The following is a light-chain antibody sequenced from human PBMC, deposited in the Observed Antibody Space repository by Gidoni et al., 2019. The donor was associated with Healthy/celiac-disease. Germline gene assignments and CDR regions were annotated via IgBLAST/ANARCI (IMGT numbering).Light chain of an antibody. J-gene: IGKJ1*01. Sequence: QSVLYSSNNKNYLAWYQQKPGQPPKLLIYCASTRESGVPDRFSGSGSGTDFTLTISSLQAEDVAVYYCQQYYSTPWTFGQGTKVEIK. CDR2: CAS. V-gene: IGKV4-1*01. CDR1: QSVLYSSNNKNY. CDR3: QQYYSTPWT.